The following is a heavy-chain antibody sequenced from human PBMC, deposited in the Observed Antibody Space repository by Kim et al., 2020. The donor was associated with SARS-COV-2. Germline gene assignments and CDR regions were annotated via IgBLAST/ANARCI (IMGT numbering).Heavy chain of an antibody. CDR3: ARGELYYYYYGMDV. CDR1: GFTFSSYG. J-gene: IGHJ6*02. V-gene: IGHV3-33*01. Sequence: GGSLRLSCAASGFTFSSYGMHWVRQAPGKGLEWVAVIWYDGSNKYYADSVKGRFTISRDNSKNTLYLQMNSLRAEDTAVYYCARGELYYYYYGMDVWGQGTTVTVSS. CDR2: IWYDGSNK. D-gene: IGHD1-7*01.